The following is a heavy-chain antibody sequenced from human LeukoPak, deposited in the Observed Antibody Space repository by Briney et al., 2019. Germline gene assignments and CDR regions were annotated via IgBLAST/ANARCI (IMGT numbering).Heavy chain of an antibody. J-gene: IGHJ5*02. Sequence: SQTLSLTCTVSGGSLSSGGYYWGWIRQHPGKGLEWIGYIYYSGSTYYNPSLKSRVTISVDPSKNQSSLKLSSVTAADTAVYYCARSVVPAARENWFDPWGQGTLVTVSS. CDR2: IYYSGST. CDR1: GGSLSSGGYY. V-gene: IGHV4-31*03. D-gene: IGHD2-2*01. CDR3: ARSVVPAARENWFDP.